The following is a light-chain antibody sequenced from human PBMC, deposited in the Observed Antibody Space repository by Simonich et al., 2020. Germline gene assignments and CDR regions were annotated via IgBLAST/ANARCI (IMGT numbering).Light chain of an antibody. V-gene: IGLV2-14*02. CDR1: SSDVGSYNL. CDR2: DVS. Sequence: QSALTQPASVSGSPGQSITISCTGTSSDVGSYNLVSWYQQHPGKAPKLMIYDVSNRPSGVSKRFSGSKSGNTASLTISGLQAEDEADYYCSSYTSSSTNWVFGGGTKLTVL. J-gene: IGLJ3*02. CDR3: SSYTSSSTNWV.